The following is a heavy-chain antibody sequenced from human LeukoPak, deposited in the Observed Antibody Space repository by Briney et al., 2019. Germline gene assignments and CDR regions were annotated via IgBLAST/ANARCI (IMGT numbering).Heavy chain of an antibody. V-gene: IGHV1-8*01. J-gene: IGHJ4*02. CDR3: ARYSSSSGSADY. CDR2: MNPNSGNT. CDR1: GYTFTSYD. D-gene: IGHD6-6*01. Sequence: ASVKVSCKASGYTFTSYDINWVRQATRQGLEWMGWMNPNSGNTGYAQKFQGRVTMTRNTSISTAYMELSSLRSEDTAVYYCARYSSSSGSADYWGQGTLVTVSS.